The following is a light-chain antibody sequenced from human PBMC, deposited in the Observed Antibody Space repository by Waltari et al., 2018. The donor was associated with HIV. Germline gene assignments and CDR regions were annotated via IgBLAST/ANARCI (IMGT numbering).Light chain of an antibody. CDR1: SSNIGAGYD. CDR3: QSYDSSLSAPVV. Sequence: QSVLTQPPSVSGAPGQRVTISCTGSSSNIGAGYDVPWYQQLPGTAPKPLIYGNSNRPSGVPDRFSGSKSGTSSSLAITGLQAEDEADYYCQSYDSSLSAPVVFGGGTKLTVL. CDR2: GNS. V-gene: IGLV1-40*01. J-gene: IGLJ2*01.